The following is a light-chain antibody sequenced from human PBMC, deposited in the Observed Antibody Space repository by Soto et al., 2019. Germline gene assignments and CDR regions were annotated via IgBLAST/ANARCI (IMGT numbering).Light chain of an antibody. CDR3: QQYGRSPPFA. J-gene: IGKJ2*01. CDR2: GAS. CDR1: QSVSSNY. V-gene: IGKV3-20*01. Sequence: EIVLTRSPGPLSLSPGERATLSCRASQSVSSNYIAWYQQNPGQAPRLLIYGASTRAPGIPDRFSGSGSGTDFTLTISRLEPEDFAVYFCQQYGRSPPFAFGQGTKVEIK.